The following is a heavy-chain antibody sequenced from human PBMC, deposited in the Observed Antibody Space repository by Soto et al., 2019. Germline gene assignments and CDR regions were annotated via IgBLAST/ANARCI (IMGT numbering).Heavy chain of an antibody. CDR2: ISGSGGST. Sequence: PGGSLRLSCAASGFTFSSYSMNWVRQAPGKGLEWVSAISGSGGSTYYADSVKGRFTISRDNSKNTLYLQTNSLRAEDTAVYYCAKDRGYSGYDMRYNWFDPWGQGTLVTVSS. CDR1: GFTFSSYS. CDR3: AKDRGYSGYDMRYNWFDP. V-gene: IGHV3-23*01. D-gene: IGHD5-12*01. J-gene: IGHJ5*02.